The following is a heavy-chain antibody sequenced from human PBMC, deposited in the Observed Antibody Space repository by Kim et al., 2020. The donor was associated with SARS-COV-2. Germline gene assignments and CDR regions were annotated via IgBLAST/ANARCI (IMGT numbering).Heavy chain of an antibody. D-gene: IGHD1-20*01. Sequence: GGSLRLSCAASGFTLSTFWMHWVRQAPGKGLVWVSRIDSGGSSTNYADSVKGRFTISRDNAKNTLYLQMNSLSAEDTAVYYCARGGLNSRWGFFDLWGRG. J-gene: IGHJ2*01. CDR2: IDSGGSST. CDR1: GFTLSTFW. CDR3: ARGGLNSRWGFFDL. V-gene: IGHV3-74*01.